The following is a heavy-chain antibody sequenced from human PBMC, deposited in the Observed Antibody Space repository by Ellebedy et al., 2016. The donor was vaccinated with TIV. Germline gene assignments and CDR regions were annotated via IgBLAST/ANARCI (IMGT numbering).Heavy chain of an antibody. Sequence: GESLKISCQGSGYSFTSYWISWVRQMPGKGLDWMGRIDPSDSYTNYSPSFQGHVTISADKSISTAYLQWSSLKASDTAMYYCARGGIVGDTPGWFDPWGQGTLVTVSS. CDR1: GYSFTSYW. D-gene: IGHD1-26*01. V-gene: IGHV5-10-1*01. CDR3: ARGGIVGDTPGWFDP. J-gene: IGHJ5*02. CDR2: IDPSDSYT.